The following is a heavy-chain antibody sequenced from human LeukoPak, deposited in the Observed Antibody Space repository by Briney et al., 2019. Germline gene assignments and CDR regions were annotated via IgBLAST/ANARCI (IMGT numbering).Heavy chain of an antibody. CDR2: IYYSGST. Sequence: SETLSLTCTVSVGSMSSYYWRWIRQPLWKGREWIGYIYYSGSTNYNPSLKSRVTISVDTSKNQFSLKLSSVTAADTAVYYCARAVGATPWFDPWGQGTLVTVSS. CDR1: VGSMSSYY. CDR3: ARAVGATPWFDP. D-gene: IGHD1-26*01. J-gene: IGHJ5*02. V-gene: IGHV4-59*01.